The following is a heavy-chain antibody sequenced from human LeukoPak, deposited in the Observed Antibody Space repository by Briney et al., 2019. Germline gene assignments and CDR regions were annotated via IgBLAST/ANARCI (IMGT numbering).Heavy chain of an antibody. V-gene: IGHV3-23*01. CDR3: AKGYRESTRGAFDY. Sequence: GGSLRLSCAASGFTFSSYAMSWVRQAPGKGLEWVSVISGSGGSTYYADSVKGRFTISRDNSKNTLFLQMNSLRAEDTAIYYCAKGYRESTRGAFDYWGQGTLVTGSS. D-gene: IGHD1-26*01. CDR1: GFTFSSYA. J-gene: IGHJ4*02. CDR2: ISGSGGST.